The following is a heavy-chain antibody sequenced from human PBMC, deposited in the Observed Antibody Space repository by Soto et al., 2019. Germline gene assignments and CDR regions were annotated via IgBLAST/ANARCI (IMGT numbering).Heavy chain of an antibody. CDR2: IYYSGST. V-gene: IGHV4-39*01. D-gene: IGHD2-21*01. Sequence: QLQLQESGPGLVKPSETLSLTCAVSGGSVSNSGYYWGWIRQPPGKGLEWIASIYYSGSTYYNPSLESRVTIYVDASKNQFSLKLTSVTATDTAVYYCVHTSYYFAFWGQGNLVTVSS. J-gene: IGHJ4*02. CDR3: VHTSYYFAF. CDR1: GGSVSNSGYY.